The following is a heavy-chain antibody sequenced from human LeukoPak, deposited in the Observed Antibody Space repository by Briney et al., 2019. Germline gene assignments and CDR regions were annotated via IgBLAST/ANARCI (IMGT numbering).Heavy chain of an antibody. D-gene: IGHD2-15*01. CDR1: GFTFDDYA. J-gene: IGHJ4*02. V-gene: IGHV3-9*01. Sequence: PGGSLRLSCAASGFTFDDYAMHWVRQAPGKGLEWVSGISWNSGSIGYADSVKGRFTISRDNAKNSLYLQMNSLRAEDPALYYCARDLAGWWGQGNLVSVSS. CDR2: ISWNSGSI. CDR3: ARDLAGW.